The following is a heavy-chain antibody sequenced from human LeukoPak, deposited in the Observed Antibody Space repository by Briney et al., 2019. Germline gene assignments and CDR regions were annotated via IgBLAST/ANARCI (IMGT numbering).Heavy chain of an antibody. CDR1: GFTFSSDA. CDR3: ARAGVDTAMPSYY. CDR2: ISYDGSNK. J-gene: IGHJ4*02. V-gene: IGHV3-30*04. D-gene: IGHD5-18*01. Sequence: PGRSLRLSCAASGFTFSSDAMHWVRQAPGKGLEWVAVISYDGSNKYYADSVKGRFTISRDNSKNTLYLQMNSLRAEDTAVYYCARAGVDTAMPSYYWGQGTLVTVSS.